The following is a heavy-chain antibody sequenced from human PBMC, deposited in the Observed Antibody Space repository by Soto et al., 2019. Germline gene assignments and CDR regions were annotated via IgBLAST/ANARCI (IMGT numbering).Heavy chain of an antibody. CDR3: ARGDATKIIVTTYYGMDV. CDR1: GGTLSNYG. CDR2: IVPVFGTA. V-gene: IGHV1-69*12. Sequence: QVQLVQSGAEVKKPGSSVKVSCKASGGTLSNYGVSWVRQAPGQGLEWLGGIVPVFGTANYAHKFQGRLTITADDSTSTVYMDVSSLRSEDTAVYYCARGDATKIIVTTYYGMDVWGQGTTVTVSS. D-gene: IGHD4-17*01. J-gene: IGHJ6*02.